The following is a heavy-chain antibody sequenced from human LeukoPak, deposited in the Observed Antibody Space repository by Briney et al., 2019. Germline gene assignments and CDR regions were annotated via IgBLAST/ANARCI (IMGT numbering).Heavy chain of an antibody. J-gene: IGHJ4*02. D-gene: IGHD6-6*01. CDR1: GGSISSGGYY. CDR2: IYYSGST. Sequence: SETLSLTCTVSGGSISSGGYYWSWIRQHPGKSLEWIGYIYYSGSTYYNPSLKSRVTISVDTSKNQFSLKLSSVTAADTAVYYCARYSSSGYYFDYWGQGTLVTVSS. V-gene: IGHV4-31*03. CDR3: ARYSSSGYYFDY.